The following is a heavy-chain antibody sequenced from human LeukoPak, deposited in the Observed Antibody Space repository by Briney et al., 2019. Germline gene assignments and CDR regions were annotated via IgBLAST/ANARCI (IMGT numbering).Heavy chain of an antibody. CDR3: GRVRDGYIDY. D-gene: IGHD5-24*01. J-gene: IGHJ4*02. CDR2: VNPGTRGT. Sequence: ASVKLSCETSGYTFTGYYVHWVRQAPGQGLEWVGWVNPGTRGTVYAQRFQGRVTMTRDTSTSTAYMELIALTSDDTAVYYCGRVRDGYIDYWGQGTLVTVSS. CDR1: GYTFTGYY. V-gene: IGHV1-2*02.